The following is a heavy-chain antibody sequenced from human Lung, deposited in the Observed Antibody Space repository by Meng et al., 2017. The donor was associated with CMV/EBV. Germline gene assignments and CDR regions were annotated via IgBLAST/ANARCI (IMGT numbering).Heavy chain of an antibody. CDR3: ARGGLPTALPEAPSSSSIDN. D-gene: IGHD2-2*01. CDR1: GYTFTGYF. Sequence: ASVKVSXKASGYTFTGYFMHWVRQAPGQGLEWMGWINPNSGGTNYAQKFQGRVIMTWDTSISSAYMQLSRLTSNDTAVFYCARGGLPTALPEAPSSSSIDNWGQGTXVTVAS. V-gene: IGHV1-2*02. CDR2: INPNSGGT. J-gene: IGHJ4*02.